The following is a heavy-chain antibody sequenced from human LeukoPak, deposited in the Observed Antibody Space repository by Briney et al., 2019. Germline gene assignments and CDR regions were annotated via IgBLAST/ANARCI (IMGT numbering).Heavy chain of an antibody. Sequence: SVKVSCKASGGTFSSYAISWVRQAPEQGLEWMGGIIPIFGTANYAQKFQGRVTITADESTSTAYMELSSLRSEDTAVYYCARNKEYSSSPIYYWGQGTLVTVSS. J-gene: IGHJ4*02. CDR1: GGTFSSYA. CDR3: ARNKEYSSSPIYY. D-gene: IGHD6-6*01. V-gene: IGHV1-69*13. CDR2: IIPIFGTA.